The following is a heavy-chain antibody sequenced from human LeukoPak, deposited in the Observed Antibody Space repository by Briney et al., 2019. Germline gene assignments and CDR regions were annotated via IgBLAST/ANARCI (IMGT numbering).Heavy chain of an antibody. D-gene: IGHD4-17*01. Sequence: SVKVSCKASGGTFSSYAISWVRQAPGQGLEWMGGIIPIFGTASYAQKFQGRVTITADESTSTAYMELSSLRSEDTAVYYCARDNYGDYFNPYYYYGMDVWGQGTTVTASS. V-gene: IGHV1-69*13. J-gene: IGHJ6*02. CDR2: IIPIFGTA. CDR3: ARDNYGDYFNPYYYYGMDV. CDR1: GGTFSSYA.